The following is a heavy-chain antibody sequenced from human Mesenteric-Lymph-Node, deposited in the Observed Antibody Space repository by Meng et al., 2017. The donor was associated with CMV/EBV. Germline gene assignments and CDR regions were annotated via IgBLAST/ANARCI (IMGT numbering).Heavy chain of an antibody. CDR3: AVIAGAGQTLNFDS. Sequence: GSGYSFSTHWISWVRQLPGKGLEWMGIIYPADSDTKYSPSFQGQVTVSVDRSITTAYLQWSSLKASDTAMYYCAVIAGAGQTLNFDSWGQGTLVTVSS. CDR1: GYSFSTHW. J-gene: IGHJ4*02. V-gene: IGHV5-51*01. CDR2: IYPADSDT. D-gene: IGHD6-13*01.